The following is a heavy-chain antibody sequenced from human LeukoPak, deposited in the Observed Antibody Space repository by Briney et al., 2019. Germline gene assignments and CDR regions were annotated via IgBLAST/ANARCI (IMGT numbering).Heavy chain of an antibody. D-gene: IGHD5-12*01. CDR1: GFTFSSYA. CDR2: ISGSGGST. V-gene: IGHV3-23*01. CDR3: ASPGYSGCADHDY. Sequence: GGSLRLSCAASGFTFSSYAMSWVRQAPGKGLEWVSAISGSGGSTYYADSVKGRFTISRDNAKNTLYLQMNSLRAEDTAVYYCASPGYSGCADHDYWGQGTLVTVSS. J-gene: IGHJ4*02.